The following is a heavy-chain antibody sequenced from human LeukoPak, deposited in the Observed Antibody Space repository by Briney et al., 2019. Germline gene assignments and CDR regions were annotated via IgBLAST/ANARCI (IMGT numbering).Heavy chain of an antibody. Sequence: SETLSLTCTVSGASIGRYFWSWIRQPPGKGLEWMGYIYYGGGSKDNPSFESRITISVDTSKHRLPLNLTSVTASDTAIYYCARERGDYDSDNWFDSWGQGTLVTVSS. D-gene: IGHD4-17*01. V-gene: IGHV4-59*01. J-gene: IGHJ5*01. CDR2: IYYGGGS. CDR1: GASIGRYF. CDR3: ARERGDYDSDNWFDS.